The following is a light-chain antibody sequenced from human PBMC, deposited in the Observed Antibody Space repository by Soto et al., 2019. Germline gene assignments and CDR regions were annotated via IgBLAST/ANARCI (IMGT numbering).Light chain of an antibody. V-gene: IGKV3-11*01. Sequence: EIVLTQSPATLSLSPGERATLSCRASESVDRYLVWYQQKPGQAPRLLIYDASSRATVIPARCSGSGSGTDFTLTISHLEPEDFAVYYCQQRSDWWTFGQGTKVEIK. CDR1: ESVDRY. CDR2: DAS. CDR3: QQRSDWWT. J-gene: IGKJ1*01.